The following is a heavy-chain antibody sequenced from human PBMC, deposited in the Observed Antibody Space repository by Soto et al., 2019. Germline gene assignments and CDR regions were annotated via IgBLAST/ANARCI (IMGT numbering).Heavy chain of an antibody. D-gene: IGHD3-16*01. V-gene: IGHV1-69*06. CDR3: ARDYDGFDY. CDR2: IIPIFGTA. Sequence: GAAVKASCKASGGTFSSYAISWVRQAPGQGLEWMGGIIPIFGTANYAQKFQGRVTITADKSTSTAYMELSSLRSEDTALYYCARDYDGFDYRGPGILVTVSS. J-gene: IGHJ4*02. CDR1: GGTFSSYA.